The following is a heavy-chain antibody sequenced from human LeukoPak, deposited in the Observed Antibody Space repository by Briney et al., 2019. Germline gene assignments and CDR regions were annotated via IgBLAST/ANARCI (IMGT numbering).Heavy chain of an antibody. D-gene: IGHD2-2*01. V-gene: IGHV3-30*02. Sequence: GGSLRLSCAASGFTFSSYGMHWVRQAPGKGLEWVAFIRYDGSNKYYADSVKGRFTIFRDNSKNTLYLQMNSLRAEDTAVYYCAILIGAIVVVPAARPPFEYYFDYWGQGTLVTVSS. CDR3: AILIGAIVVVPAARPPFEYYFDY. CDR1: GFTFSSYG. CDR2: IRYDGSNK. J-gene: IGHJ4*02.